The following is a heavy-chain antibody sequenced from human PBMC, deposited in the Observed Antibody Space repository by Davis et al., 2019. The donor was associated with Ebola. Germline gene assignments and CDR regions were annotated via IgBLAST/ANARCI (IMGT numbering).Heavy chain of an antibody. J-gene: IGHJ6*02. Sequence: MPGGSLRLSCAVYGGSFSGYYWSWIRQPPGKGLEWIGEINHSGSTNYNPSLKTRVTISVDTSRSQFSLKLSSVTAADTAVYYCASRSGRGYYGMDVWGQGTTVTVSS. V-gene: IGHV4-34*01. D-gene: IGHD6-19*01. CDR2: INHSGST. CDR1: GGSFSGYY. CDR3: ASRSGRGYYGMDV.